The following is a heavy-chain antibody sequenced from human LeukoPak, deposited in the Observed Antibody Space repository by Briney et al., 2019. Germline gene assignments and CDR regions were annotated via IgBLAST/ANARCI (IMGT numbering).Heavy chain of an antibody. J-gene: IGHJ6*02. D-gene: IGHD5-18*01. CDR3: ARDIGTAMVGKDGMDV. Sequence: ASVKVSCKASGYTFTGYYMHWVRQAPGQGLEWMGWINPNSGGTNYARKFQGWVTMTRDTSISTAYMELSRLRSDDTAVYYCARDIGTAMVGKDGMDVWGQGTTVTVSS. CDR1: GYTFTGYY. V-gene: IGHV1-2*04. CDR2: INPNSGGT.